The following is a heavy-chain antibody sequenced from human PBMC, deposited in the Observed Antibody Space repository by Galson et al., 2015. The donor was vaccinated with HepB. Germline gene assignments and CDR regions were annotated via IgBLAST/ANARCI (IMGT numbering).Heavy chain of an antibody. CDR3: AREMSGGSGYYSDY. CDR2: ISSSSSTI. J-gene: IGHJ4*02. Sequence: SLRLSCAASGFTFISYSMNWVRQAPGKGLEWVSYISSSSSTIYYADSLKGRFTISRDNAKNSLYLQMNSLRDEDTAVYYCAREMSGGSGYYSDYWGQGTLVTVSS. CDR1: GFTFISYS. D-gene: IGHD3-22*01. V-gene: IGHV3-48*02.